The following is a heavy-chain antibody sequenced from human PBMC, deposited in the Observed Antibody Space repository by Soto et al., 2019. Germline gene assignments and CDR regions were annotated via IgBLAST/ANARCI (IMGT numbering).Heavy chain of an antibody. V-gene: IGHV3-30*03. CDR2: VSYDGRNN. Sequence: QVHLVESGGGVVQPGRSLRLSCAVSGFSFSPYGFHWARQAPGKGLEWVALVSYDGRNNFYADSVKGRFTISRDNSKNSVYLQMNSLKTEDTAVYYCVRTTYFSDSSGYTRCFDYWGQGTLVTVSS. CDR3: VRTTYFSDSSGYTRCFDY. D-gene: IGHD3-22*01. CDR1: GFSFSPYG. J-gene: IGHJ4*02.